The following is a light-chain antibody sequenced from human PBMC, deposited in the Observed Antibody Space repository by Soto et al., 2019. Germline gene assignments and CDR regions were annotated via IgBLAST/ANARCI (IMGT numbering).Light chain of an antibody. CDR3: QHYDNFPVT. Sequence: DIQMTQSPSSLSASVGDRVTITCQASQDISNYLNWYRQRAGKAPQLLIYEASNLQTGVSPRFSGTGSGTDFTFTISSLQPEDIATYYCQHYDNFPVTFGGGTKVEIK. V-gene: IGKV1-33*01. J-gene: IGKJ4*01. CDR1: QDISNY. CDR2: EAS.